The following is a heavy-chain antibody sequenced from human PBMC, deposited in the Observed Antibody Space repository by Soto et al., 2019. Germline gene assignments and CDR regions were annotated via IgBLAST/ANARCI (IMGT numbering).Heavy chain of an antibody. CDR2: ITSSTI. J-gene: IGHJ5*02. D-gene: IGHD6-6*01. V-gene: IGHV3-21*01. CDR1: GFTFRSYT. CDR3: AIDIGSSSSLNWFDP. Sequence: EVRLVESGGGLVKPGGSLRLSCEASGFTFRSYTVSWVRQAPGMGLEWVSSITSSTIYNADSLKGRVTISRDNAKNTLYLQMNSLRAEDTAVYYCAIDIGSSSSLNWFDPWGQGTLVTVSS.